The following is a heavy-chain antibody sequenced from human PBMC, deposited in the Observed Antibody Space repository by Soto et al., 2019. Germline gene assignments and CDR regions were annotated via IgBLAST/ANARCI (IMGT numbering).Heavy chain of an antibody. V-gene: IGHV4-30-2*01. CDR1: GDSITSGGNL. J-gene: IGHJ4*02. Sequence: SETLSLTCTVSGDSITSGGNLWTRLRQPPGLGLEWLGHIHHSGRTYYSPSHKSRVTISMDGSNNRFSLRLTTVTAADTAAYDGARVQYCSGGSFYSEPFPYWGQGTPVTVSS. CDR2: IHHSGRT. D-gene: IGHD2-15*01. CDR3: ARVQYCSGGSFYSEPFPY.